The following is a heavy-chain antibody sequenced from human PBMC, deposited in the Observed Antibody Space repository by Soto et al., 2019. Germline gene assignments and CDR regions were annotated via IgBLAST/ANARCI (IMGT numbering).Heavy chain of an antibody. D-gene: IGHD2-8*01. CDR1: GYTFTSYG. CDR2: ISAYNGNT. Sequence: ASVKVSCKASGYTFTSYGISWVRQAPGQGLEWMGWISAYNGNTNYAQKLQGRVTMTTDTSTSTAYMELRSLRSDDTAVYYCAREIMVYAGMSWFDPWGQGTLVTVSS. CDR3: AREIMVYAGMSWFDP. V-gene: IGHV1-18*01. J-gene: IGHJ5*02.